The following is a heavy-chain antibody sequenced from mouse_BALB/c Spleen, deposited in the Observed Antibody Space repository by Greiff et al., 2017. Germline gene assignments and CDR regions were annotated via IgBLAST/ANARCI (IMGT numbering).Heavy chain of an antibody. CDR1: GFNIKDTY. D-gene: IGHD1-1*01. V-gene: IGHV14-3*02. CDR2: IDPANGNT. J-gene: IGHJ3*01. CDR3: ASGHGSSSWFAY. Sequence: EVKLLESGAELVKPGASVKLSCTASGFNIKDTYMHWVKQRPEQGLEWIGRIDPANGNTKYDPKFQGKATITADTSSNTAYLQLSSLTSEDTAVYYCASGHGSSSWFAYWGQGTLVTVSA.